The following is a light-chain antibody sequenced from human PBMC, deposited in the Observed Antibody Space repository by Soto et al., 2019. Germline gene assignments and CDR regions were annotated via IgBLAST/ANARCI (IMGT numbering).Light chain of an antibody. V-gene: IGKV1-5*03. CDR1: QTISKW. CDR2: KAS. J-gene: IGKJ4*01. Sequence: IKMNLSPSTLSATVGDRVTITCRASQTISKWLAWYQQKPERPPKLLIYKASSLQSGVPSRFSGSGSGTDFTLTISCLQPEDFATYYSPQTYSTPHPFAGRTKVDVK. CDR3: PQTYSTPHP.